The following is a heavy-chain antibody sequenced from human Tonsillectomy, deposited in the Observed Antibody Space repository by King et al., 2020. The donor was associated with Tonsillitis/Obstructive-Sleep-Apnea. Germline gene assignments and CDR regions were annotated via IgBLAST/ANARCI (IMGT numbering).Heavy chain of an antibody. V-gene: IGHV2-5*02. CDR2: IYCVEYK. CDR3: AHSLSGSLFDY. Sequence: TLKESGPTLVKPTQTLTLTCTFSGFSLSTSGVGVGWIRQPPGKALEWLALIYCVEYKRYRPSLKNMLTITKDTSKNQVVLTMTNMDPVDTATYYCAHSLSGSLFDYWGQGTLVTVSS. D-gene: IGHD1-26*01. CDR1: GFSLSTSGVG. J-gene: IGHJ4*02.